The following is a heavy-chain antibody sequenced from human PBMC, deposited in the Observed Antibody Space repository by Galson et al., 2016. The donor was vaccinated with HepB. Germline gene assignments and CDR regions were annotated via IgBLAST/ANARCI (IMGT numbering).Heavy chain of an antibody. V-gene: IGHV3-23*01. CDR1: GLTFSSTD. J-gene: IGHJ3*02. Sequence: SLRLSCAVSGLTFSSTDLSWVRQAPGQGLEWVSHIGGSGGITYYADSVRGRFIITRDDSKSTLYLQMNSLRDDDTAVYYCARAWIWGQGTKVTVSS. CDR3: ARAWI. CDR2: IGGSGGIT.